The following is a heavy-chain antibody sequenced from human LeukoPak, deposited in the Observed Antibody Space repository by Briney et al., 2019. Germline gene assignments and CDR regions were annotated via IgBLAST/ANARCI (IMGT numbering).Heavy chain of an antibody. Sequence: ASVKVSCTASGYTFTSYAMHWVRQAPGQRLEWMGWINAGNGDTKYSQKFQGRVTITRDTSASTAYMELSSLRSEDMAVYYCARGAMVREVIIVYNWFDPWGQGTLVTVSS. D-gene: IGHD3-10*01. J-gene: IGHJ5*02. CDR1: GYTFTSYA. V-gene: IGHV1-3*01. CDR3: ARGAMVREVIIVYNWFDP. CDR2: INAGNGDT.